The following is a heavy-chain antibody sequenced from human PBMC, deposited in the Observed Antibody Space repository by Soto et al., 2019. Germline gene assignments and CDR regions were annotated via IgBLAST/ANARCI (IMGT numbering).Heavy chain of an antibody. V-gene: IGHV3-11*06. Sequence: GGSLRLSCAASGFPFSDYYMSWIRQAPGKGLEWVSYISSSSIYTNYADSVKGRFTISRDNAKNSLYLQMNSLRAEDTAVYYCARGVGSSSFNTMDAWGQGTTVTVSS. CDR2: ISSSSIYT. D-gene: IGHD6-6*01. CDR3: ARGVGSSSFNTMDA. CDR1: GFPFSDYY. J-gene: IGHJ6*02.